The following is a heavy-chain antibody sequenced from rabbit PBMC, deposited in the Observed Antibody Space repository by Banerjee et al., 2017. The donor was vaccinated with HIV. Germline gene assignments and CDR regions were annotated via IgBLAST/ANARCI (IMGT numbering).Heavy chain of an antibody. D-gene: IGHD7-1*01. V-gene: IGHV1S45*01. CDR1: GFSFSSTYY. J-gene: IGHJ4*01. CDR3: ARDRAGDSAYYHTL. Sequence: QEQLVESGGGLVQPEGSLTLTCTASGFSFSSTYYMCWVRQAPGKGLEWVACIYAGSGSTYYASWAKGRFTISKTSSTTVTLQMTSLTAADTATYFCARDRAGDSAYYHTLWGQGTLVTVS. CDR2: IYAGSGST.